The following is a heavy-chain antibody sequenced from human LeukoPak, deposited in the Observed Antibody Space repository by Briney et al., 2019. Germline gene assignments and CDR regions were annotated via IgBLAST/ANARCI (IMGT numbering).Heavy chain of an antibody. V-gene: IGHV4-39*01. CDR3: ARGQWLVRPFDY. D-gene: IGHD6-19*01. J-gene: IGHJ4*02. CDR2: IYYSGST. CDR1: GGSISSSSYY. Sequence: TSETLSLTCTVSGGSISSSSYYWGWIRQPPGKGLEWIGSIYYSGSTYYNPSLKSRVTISVDTSKNQFSLKLSSVTAADTAVYYCARGQWLVRPFDYWGQGTLVTVSS.